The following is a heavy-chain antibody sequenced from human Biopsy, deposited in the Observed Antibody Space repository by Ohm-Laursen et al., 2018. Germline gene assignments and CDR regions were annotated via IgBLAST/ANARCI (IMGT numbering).Heavy chain of an antibody. J-gene: IGHJ6*02. CDR1: GFTFRDHG. CDR3: ARSYGDYWGDYYYGLDV. Sequence: SLRLSCAASGFTFRDHGVLWVRQAPGKGLEWVSLISYDGSNKYYAESMRGRFTISRDNSKNTLFLQMNSLRAEDTAVYYCARSYGDYWGDYYYGLDVWGQGATVTVSS. V-gene: IGHV3-30*03. D-gene: IGHD4-17*01. CDR2: ISYDGSNK.